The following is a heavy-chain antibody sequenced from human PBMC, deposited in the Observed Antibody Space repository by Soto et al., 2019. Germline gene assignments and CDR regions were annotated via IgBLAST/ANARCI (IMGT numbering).Heavy chain of an antibody. CDR2: IWAHGTDQ. D-gene: IGHD1-1*01. J-gene: IGHJ4*02. Sequence: QVRLVQSGGGVVQPGRSLTLSCAASGYSITNHGMHWVRQAPGKGLEWVALIWAHGTDQYYADSVKGRFTVSRDTSTNTVYLQMNRLRAEDTAKYYCGKDIRSGSIDYWGQGTLVTVSS. CDR1: GYSITNHG. CDR3: GKDIRSGSIDY. V-gene: IGHV3-33*06.